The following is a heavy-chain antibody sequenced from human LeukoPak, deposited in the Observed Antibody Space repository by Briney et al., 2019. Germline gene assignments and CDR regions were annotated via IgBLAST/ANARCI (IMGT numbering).Heavy chain of an antibody. CDR1: GFTFSSYS. Sequence: KPGGSLRLSCAASGFTFSSYSMNWVRQAPGKGLEWVSSISSSSSYIYYADSVKGRFTISRDNAKNSLYLQMNSLRAEDTAVYYCARDVIYASDIYSYGDCLGQGTLVTVSS. CDR2: ISSSSSYI. CDR3: ARDVIYASDIYSYGDC. D-gene: IGHD3-16*01. V-gene: IGHV3-21*01. J-gene: IGHJ4*02.